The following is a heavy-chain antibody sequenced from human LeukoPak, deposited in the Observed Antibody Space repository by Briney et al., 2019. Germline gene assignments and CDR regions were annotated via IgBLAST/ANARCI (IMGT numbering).Heavy chain of an antibody. V-gene: IGHV3-7*01. CDR2: IGKDGSEK. Sequence: PGGSLRLSCAAPGFAFPSYWMVWVRQAPGKGLEWVASIGKDGSEKSYVDSVKGRFTISRDNARNSLYLQMSSLRVEDTAVYYCTRDIVYLQLEYWGQGALVTVSS. D-gene: IGHD2-15*01. CDR1: GFAFPSYW. J-gene: IGHJ4*02. CDR3: TRDIVYLQLEY.